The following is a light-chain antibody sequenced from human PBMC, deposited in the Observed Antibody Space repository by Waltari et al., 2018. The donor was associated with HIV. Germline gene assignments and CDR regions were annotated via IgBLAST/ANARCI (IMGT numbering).Light chain of an antibody. J-gene: IGLJ3*02. Sequence: QSVLTQPPSASGTPGQRVTLPCSGSRSNIGSNYVYGYQHLPGTAPNPLIYRNNQRPSGVPDRFSGSKSGTSASLAISGLRSEDEADYYCAAWDDSLSGVFGGGTKLTVL. CDR1: RSNIGSNY. V-gene: IGLV1-47*01. CDR3: AAWDDSLSGV. CDR2: RNN.